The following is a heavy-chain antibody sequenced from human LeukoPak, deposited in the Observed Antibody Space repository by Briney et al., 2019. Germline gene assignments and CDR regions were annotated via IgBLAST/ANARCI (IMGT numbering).Heavy chain of an antibody. Sequence: ASVKVSCKASGYSFTTFAMNWVRQAPGQGLEWMGWINAYNGNTNYAQKLQGRVTMTTDTSTSTAYMELRSLRSDDTAVYYCARDPNDYGDHGLDYWGQGTLVTVSS. CDR1: GYSFTTFA. V-gene: IGHV1-18*01. CDR3: ARDPNDYGDHGLDY. J-gene: IGHJ4*02. CDR2: INAYNGNT. D-gene: IGHD4-17*01.